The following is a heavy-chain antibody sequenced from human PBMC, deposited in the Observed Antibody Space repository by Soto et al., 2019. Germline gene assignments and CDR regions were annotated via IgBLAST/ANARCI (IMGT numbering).Heavy chain of an antibody. CDR3: VRNDLYRFDP. CDR2: IHHSGSF. D-gene: IGHD2-8*01. CDR1: GGSITSNW. Sequence: QVQLQESGPGLVNPSGTLSLTCAVSGGSITSNWWSWVRQPPGKGLEWIGEIHHSGSFNYNPSLRSLVTISIDKSKTQLSLKLTSVTAADTAVHYCVRNDLYRFDPWGQGTLVTVSS. V-gene: IGHV4-4*02. J-gene: IGHJ5*02.